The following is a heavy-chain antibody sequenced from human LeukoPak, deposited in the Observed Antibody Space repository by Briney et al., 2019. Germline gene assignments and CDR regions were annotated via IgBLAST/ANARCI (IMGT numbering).Heavy chain of an antibody. CDR3: ARDYSSSPPRFEYYFDY. CDR2: VSVYNGDA. D-gene: IGHD6-6*01. V-gene: IGHV1-18*01. J-gene: IGHJ4*02. Sequence: ASVKVSCKASGYTFTSYGISWVRQAPGQGLEWMGWVSVYNGDANYAQKLQGRVTMTRDTSTSTVYMELSSLRSEDTAVYYCARDYSSSPPRFEYYFDYRGQGTLVTVSS. CDR1: GYTFTSYG.